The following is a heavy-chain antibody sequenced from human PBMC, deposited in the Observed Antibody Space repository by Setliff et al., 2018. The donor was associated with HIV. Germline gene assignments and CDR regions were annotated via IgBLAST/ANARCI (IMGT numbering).Heavy chain of an antibody. V-gene: IGHV2-5*02. CDR1: GFSLSTSGVG. CDR2: IYWDDDK. Sequence: SGPTLVNPTQTLTLTCTFSGFSLSTSGVGVGWIRQPPGKALEWLALIYWDDDKRYSPSLKSRLTITKDTSKNQVVLTMTTMDPADTATYYCAHSEDREYYFDYWGQGTLVTVSS. J-gene: IGHJ4*02. CDR3: AHSEDREYYFDY. D-gene: IGHD2-15*01.